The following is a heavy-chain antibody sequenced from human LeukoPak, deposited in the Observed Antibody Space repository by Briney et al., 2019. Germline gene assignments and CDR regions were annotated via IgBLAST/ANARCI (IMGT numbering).Heavy chain of an antibody. CDR3: ARDLIRPDTYCSGGSCHIDY. D-gene: IGHD2-15*01. CDR1: GFTFSSYS. CDR2: ISSSSSYI. V-gene: IGHV3-21*01. Sequence: GGSLRLSCAASGFTFSSYSMNWVRQARRKGLEWVSSISSSSSYIYYADSLKGRFTISRDNAKNSLYLQMNSLRAEDTAVYYCARDLIRPDTYCSGGSCHIDYWGQGTLVTVSS. J-gene: IGHJ4*02.